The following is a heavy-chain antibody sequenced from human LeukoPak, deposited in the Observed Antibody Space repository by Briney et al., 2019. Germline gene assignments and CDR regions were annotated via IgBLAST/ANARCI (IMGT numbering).Heavy chain of an antibody. V-gene: IGHV4-34*01. Sequence: SETLSLTCAVYGGSFSGYYWSWIRQPPGKGLEWIGEINHSGSTNYNPSLKSRVTISVDTSKNQFSLKLTSVTAADTAVYFCARSRGGFGDYGSWFDPWGQGTLVTVSS. CDR2: INHSGST. CDR1: GGSFSGYY. J-gene: IGHJ5*02. CDR3: ARSRGGFGDYGSWFDP. D-gene: IGHD4-17*01.